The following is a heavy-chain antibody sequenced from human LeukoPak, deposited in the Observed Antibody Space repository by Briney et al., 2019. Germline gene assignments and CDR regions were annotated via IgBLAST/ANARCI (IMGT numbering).Heavy chain of an antibody. CDR3: ARDQQLASYYYYGMDV. V-gene: IGHV4-4*02. CDR2: IYHSGST. J-gene: IGHJ6*02. CDR1: GGSISSSNW. Sequence: PSETLSLTCAVSGGSISSSNWWSWVRQPPGKGLEWIGEIYHSGSTNYNPSLKSRVTISVDTSKNQFSLKLSSVTAADTAVYYCARDQQLASYYYYGMDVWGQGTTVTVSS. D-gene: IGHD6-13*01.